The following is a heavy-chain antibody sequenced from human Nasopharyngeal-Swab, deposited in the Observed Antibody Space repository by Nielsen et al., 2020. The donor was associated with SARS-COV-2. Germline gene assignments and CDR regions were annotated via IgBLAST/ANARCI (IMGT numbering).Heavy chain of an antibody. J-gene: IGHJ6*02. D-gene: IGHD2-2*01. CDR1: GYTFTSYY. CDR3: ARDMSWDGTSRSVYYGMDV. V-gene: IGHV1-46*01. CDR2: INPSGGST. Sequence: SVKVSCKASGYTFTSYYMHWVRQAPGQGLEWMGIINPSGGSTSYAQKFQGRVTMTRDTSTSTVYMELSSLRSEDTAVYYCARDMSWDGTSRSVYYGMDVWGQGTTVTVSS.